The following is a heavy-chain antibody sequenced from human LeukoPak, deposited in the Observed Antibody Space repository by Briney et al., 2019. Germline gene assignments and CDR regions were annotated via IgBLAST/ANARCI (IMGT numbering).Heavy chain of an antibody. CDR2: IYHSGST. CDR3: ARAALSGHHYMDV. V-gene: IGHV4-4*02. CDR1: GGSISSSNW. D-gene: IGHD6-19*01. Sequence: PSETLSLTCAVSGGSISSSNWWSWVRQPPGKGLEWIGEIYHSGSTYYNPSLKSRVTISVDRSKNQFSLKLSSVTAADTAVYYCARAALSGHHYMDVWGKGTTVTVSS. J-gene: IGHJ6*03.